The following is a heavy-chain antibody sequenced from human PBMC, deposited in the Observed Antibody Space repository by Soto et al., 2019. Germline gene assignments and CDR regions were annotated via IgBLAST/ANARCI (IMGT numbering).Heavy chain of an antibody. V-gene: IGHV4-30-4*01. Sequence: PSETLSLTCTVSGGSISSGDYYWSWIRQPPGKGLEWIAYIHYSGSTYYNPSLKSRVTISVDTSKNQFSLKLSSVTAADTAVYYCARSRYSGSYFFDYWGQGILV. CDR2: IHYSGST. CDR3: ARSRYSGSYFFDY. CDR1: GGSISSGDYY. D-gene: IGHD1-26*01. J-gene: IGHJ4*02.